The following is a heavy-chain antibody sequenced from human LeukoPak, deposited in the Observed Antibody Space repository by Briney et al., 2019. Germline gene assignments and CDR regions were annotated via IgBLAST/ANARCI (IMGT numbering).Heavy chain of an antibody. V-gene: IGHV3-48*03. J-gene: IGHJ6*02. CDR2: ISSSGSTI. Sequence: GGSLRLSCAASGFTFSSYEMNWVRQAPGKGLEWVSYISSSGSTIYSADSVKGRFTISRDNAKNSLYLQMNSLRAEDTAVYYCARAVLYYYYGMDVWGQGTTVTVSS. CDR3: ARAVLYYYYGMDV. CDR1: GFTFSSYE.